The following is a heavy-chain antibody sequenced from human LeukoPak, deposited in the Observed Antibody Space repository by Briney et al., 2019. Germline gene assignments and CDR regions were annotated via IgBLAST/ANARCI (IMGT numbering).Heavy chain of an antibody. V-gene: IGHV3-21*04. CDR1: GFTFSSYS. Sequence: GGSLRLSCAASGFTFSSYSMNWVRQAPGKGLEWVSSITSSSSYIYYADSVKGRFTISRDNAKNSLYLQMNSLRAEDTALYYCARERATLDYYYYMDVWGKGTTVTVSS. J-gene: IGHJ6*03. CDR2: ITSSSSYI. D-gene: IGHD5-12*01. CDR3: ARERATLDYYYYMDV.